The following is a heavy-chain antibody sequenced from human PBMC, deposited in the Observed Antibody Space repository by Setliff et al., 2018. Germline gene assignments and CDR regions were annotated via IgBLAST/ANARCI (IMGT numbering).Heavy chain of an antibody. Sequence: SETLSLTCTVSGGSISSYYWSWIRQPPGKRLEWIGYIYYSGSTNYNPSLESRVTISVDTSKNQFSLKLSSVTVADTAVYYCARVDNFWSGPIDYWGQGTLVTVSS. V-gene: IGHV4-59*08. CDR1: GGSISSYY. J-gene: IGHJ4*02. CDR3: ARVDNFWSGPIDY. CDR2: IYYSGST. D-gene: IGHD3-3*01.